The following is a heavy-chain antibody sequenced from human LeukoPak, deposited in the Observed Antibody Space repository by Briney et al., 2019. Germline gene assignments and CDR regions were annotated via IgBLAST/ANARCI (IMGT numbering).Heavy chain of an antibody. V-gene: IGHV3-21*01. J-gene: IGHJ6*02. Sequence: PGGSLRLSCAASGFTFSSYSMNWVRQAPGKGLEWVSSISSSSSYIYYADSVKGRFTISRDNAKNSLYLQMNSLRAEDTAVYYCARGFRHSSSWYVSGPGYYYYGMDVWGQGTTVTVSS. CDR1: GFTFSSYS. CDR2: ISSSSSYI. D-gene: IGHD6-13*01. CDR3: ARGFRHSSSWYVSGPGYYYYGMDV.